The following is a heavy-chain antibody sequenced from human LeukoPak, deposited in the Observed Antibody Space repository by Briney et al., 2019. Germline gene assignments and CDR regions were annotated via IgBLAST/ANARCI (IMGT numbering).Heavy chain of an antibody. CDR2: IKQDGSEI. CDR1: GFTFSGYW. J-gene: IGHJ4*02. D-gene: IGHD1-26*01. V-gene: IGHV3-7*01. Sequence: GGSLRLSCAASGFTFSGYWMSWVRQAPGKGPEWVANIKQDGSEIYYVDSVKGRFTISRDNAKNSLFLQMNSLRAEDTAVYYCAGDKAVGPTLLDYWGQGTLVTVSS. CDR3: AGDKAVGPTLLDY.